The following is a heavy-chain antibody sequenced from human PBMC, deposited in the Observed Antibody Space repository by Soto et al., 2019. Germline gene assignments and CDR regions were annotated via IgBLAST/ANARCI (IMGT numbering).Heavy chain of an antibody. Sequence: PSETLSLTCTVSGGSISSYYWSWIRQPPGKGLEWIGYIYYSGSTNYNPSLKSRVTISVDTSKNQFSLKLSSVTAADTAVYYCARRTQLRGVINTAWFDPWGQGTLVTVSS. D-gene: IGHD3-10*01. CDR3: ARRTQLRGVINTAWFDP. CDR2: IYYSGST. CDR1: GGSISSYY. V-gene: IGHV4-59*08. J-gene: IGHJ5*02.